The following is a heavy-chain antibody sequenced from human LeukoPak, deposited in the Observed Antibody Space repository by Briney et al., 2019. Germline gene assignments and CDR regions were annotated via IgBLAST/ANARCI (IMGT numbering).Heavy chain of an antibody. CDR1: GFTFGDYA. Sequence: PGRSLRLSCTASGFTFGDYAMSWFRQAPGKGLEWVGFIRSKAYGGTTEYAASVKGRFTISRDDSKSIAYLQMNSLKTEDTAVYYCTRGPSGYDYLALDYWGQGTLVTVST. D-gene: IGHD5-12*01. CDR2: IRSKAYGGTT. J-gene: IGHJ4*02. CDR3: TRGPSGYDYLALDY. V-gene: IGHV3-49*03.